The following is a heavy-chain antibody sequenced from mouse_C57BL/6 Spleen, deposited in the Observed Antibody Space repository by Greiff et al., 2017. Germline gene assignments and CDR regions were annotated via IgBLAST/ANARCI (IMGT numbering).Heavy chain of an antibody. CDR3: ASYGSSYSPYAMDY. Sequence: EVKLMESGGGLVQPGGSLKLSCAASGIDFSRYWMSWVRRAPGKGLEWIGEINPDSSTINYAPSLKDKFIIARDNAKNTLYLQMSKVRSEDTALYYCASYGSSYSPYAMDYWGQGTSVTGSS. CDR1: GIDFSRYW. J-gene: IGHJ4*01. V-gene: IGHV4-1*01. CDR2: INPDSSTI. D-gene: IGHD1-1*01.